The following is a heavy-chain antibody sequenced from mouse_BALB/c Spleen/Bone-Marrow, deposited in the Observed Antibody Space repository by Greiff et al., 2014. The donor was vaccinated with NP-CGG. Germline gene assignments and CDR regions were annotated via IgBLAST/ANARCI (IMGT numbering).Heavy chain of an antibody. D-gene: IGHD1-1*01. Sequence: EVKLMESGGGLVQPGGSRKLSCAASGFTFGSFGMHWVRQAPEKGLEWVAYISSGSSTIYYADTVKGRFTISRDNPKNTLFLQMTSLRSEDTAMYYCARSISHYYGSNWYFDVWGAGTTVTVSS. V-gene: IGHV5-17*02. J-gene: IGHJ1*01. CDR1: GFTFGSFG. CDR2: ISSGSSTI. CDR3: ARSISHYYGSNWYFDV.